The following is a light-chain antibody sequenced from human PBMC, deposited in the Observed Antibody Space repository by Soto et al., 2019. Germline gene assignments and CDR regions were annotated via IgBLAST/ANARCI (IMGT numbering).Light chain of an antibody. CDR1: QSVSSN. J-gene: IGKJ1*01. V-gene: IGKV3-15*01. Sequence: ELVMTQSPATLSVSPGERATLSGRASQSVSSNLAWYQQKPGQAPRLLIYGASTRATGIPARFSGSGSGTEFTLTISSLQSEEFAVYYCKQYNNWPRTVGKGTKVAIK. CDR3: KQYNNWPRT. CDR2: GAS.